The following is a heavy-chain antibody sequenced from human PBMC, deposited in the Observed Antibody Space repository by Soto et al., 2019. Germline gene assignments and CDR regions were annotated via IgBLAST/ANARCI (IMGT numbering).Heavy chain of an antibody. D-gene: IGHD3-16*02. Sequence: PSETLSLTCTLSGGSISSGNYYWSWIRQHPGKGLEWIGYIYYSGSTHYNPSLKSRVTISLDTSNNHFSLKLSSVTAADTAVYYCARMGLHLGELSRTWFDPWGQGTLVTVSS. V-gene: IGHV4-31*03. CDR3: ARMGLHLGELSRTWFDP. CDR1: GGSISSGNYY. J-gene: IGHJ5*02. CDR2: IYYSGST.